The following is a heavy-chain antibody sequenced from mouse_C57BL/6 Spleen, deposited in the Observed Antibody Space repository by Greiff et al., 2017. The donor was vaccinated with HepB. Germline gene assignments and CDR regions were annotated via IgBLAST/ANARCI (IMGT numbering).Heavy chain of an antibody. CDR3: TRFIYYGYDGFAY. D-gene: IGHD2-2*01. J-gene: IGHJ3*01. V-gene: IGHV1-15*01. CDR1: GYTFTDYE. CDR2: IDPETGGT. Sequence: QVHVKQSGAELVRPGASVTLSCKASGYTFTDYEMHWVKQTPVHGLEWIGAIDPETGGTAYNQKFKGKAILTADKSSSTAYMELRSLTSEDSAVYYCTRFIYYGYDGFAYWGQGTLVTVSA.